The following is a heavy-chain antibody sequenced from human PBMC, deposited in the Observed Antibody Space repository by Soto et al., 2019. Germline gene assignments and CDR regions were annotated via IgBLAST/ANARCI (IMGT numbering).Heavy chain of an antibody. V-gene: IGHV3-30-3*01. D-gene: IGHD6-19*01. Sequence: VQLVESGGGVVQPGRSLRLSCAASGFTFSSYAMHWVRQAPGKGLEWVAVISYDGSNKYYADSVKGRFTISRDNSKNTLYLQMNSLRAEDTAVYYCARSTQWLALPFFDYWGQGTLVTVSS. CDR2: ISYDGSNK. CDR1: GFTFSSYA. CDR3: ARSTQWLALPFFDY. J-gene: IGHJ4*02.